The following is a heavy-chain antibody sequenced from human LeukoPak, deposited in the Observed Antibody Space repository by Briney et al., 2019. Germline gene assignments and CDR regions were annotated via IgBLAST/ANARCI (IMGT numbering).Heavy chain of an antibody. CDR1: GFTFSNYW. V-gene: IGHV3-7*01. J-gene: IGHJ4*02. CDR3: ATLNGPLFEY. D-gene: IGHD2-8*01. CDR2: IHQHGNEK. Sequence: GGSLRLSCAASGFTFSNYWMSWVRQAPGKGLEWVASIHQHGNEKYFVDSVRGRFTISRDNAKNSLYLQMSSLRAQDTAVYYCATLNGPLFEYWGQGTLVTVSS.